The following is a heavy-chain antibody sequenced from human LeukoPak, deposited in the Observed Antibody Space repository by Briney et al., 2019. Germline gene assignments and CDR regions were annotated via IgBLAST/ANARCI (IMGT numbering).Heavy chain of an antibody. V-gene: IGHV1-69*13. Sequence: ASVKVSCKASGGTFSSYAISWVRQAPGQGLEWMGGIIPIFGTANYAQKFQGRVTITADESTSTAYMELSSLRSEDTAVYYCASALYGSGSYYRNYYYYMDVWGKGTTVTVSS. CDR2: IIPIFGTA. J-gene: IGHJ6*03. CDR3: ASALYGSGSYYRNYYYYMDV. D-gene: IGHD3-10*01. CDR1: GGTFSSYA.